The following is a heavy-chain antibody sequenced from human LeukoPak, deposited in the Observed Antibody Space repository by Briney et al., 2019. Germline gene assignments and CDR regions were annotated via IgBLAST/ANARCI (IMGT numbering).Heavy chain of an antibody. CDR3: AKDRPNYYGSNGHYYRRDGDY. J-gene: IGHJ4*02. CDR2: ISSSGERT. V-gene: IGHV3-23*01. CDR1: GFTFSTYA. D-gene: IGHD3-22*01. Sequence: GGSLRLSCAASGFTFSTYAMSWVRQAPGKGLEWVSSISSSGERTYYAGSVKGRFTISRDNSKNTVYLQMNSLRAEYTAVYYCAKDRPNYYGSNGHYYRRDGDYWGQGTLVTVSS.